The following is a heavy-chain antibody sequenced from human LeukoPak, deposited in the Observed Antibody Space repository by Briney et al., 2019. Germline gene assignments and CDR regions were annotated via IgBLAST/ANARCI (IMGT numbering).Heavy chain of an antibody. CDR2: INPNSGGT. J-gene: IGHJ4*02. V-gene: IGHV1-2*02. CDR3: ARANQNYFDY. CDR1: GGTFSSYA. Sequence: ASVKVSCKASGGTFSSYAISWVRQAPGQGLEWMGWINPNSGGTNYAQKFQGRVTMTRDTSISTAYMELSRLTSDDTAIYYCARANQNYFDYWGQGTLVTVSS. D-gene: IGHD1-14*01.